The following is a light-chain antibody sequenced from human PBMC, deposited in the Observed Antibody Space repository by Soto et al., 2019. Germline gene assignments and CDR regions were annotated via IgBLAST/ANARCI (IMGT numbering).Light chain of an antibody. J-gene: IGKJ3*01. Sequence: EIVLTQSPGTMSLSPGERATLSCRASQSISSSHLAWYQQKPDQTPRLLIYGASNRATGIPDRFSGSGSGTHFTLIISRLEPEDFAVYYCQHYGNEGTFGHGTQVDLK. CDR1: QSISSSH. CDR2: GAS. CDR3: QHYGNEGT. V-gene: IGKV3-20*01.